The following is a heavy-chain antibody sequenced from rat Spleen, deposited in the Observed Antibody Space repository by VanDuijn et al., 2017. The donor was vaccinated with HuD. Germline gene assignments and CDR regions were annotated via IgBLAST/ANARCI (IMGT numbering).Heavy chain of an antibody. Sequence: QVQLKESGPGLVQPSRTLSLTCTVSGFSLTSYGVSWVRQPPGKGLEWMGGIWGDGSTNYNSALKSRQSISRDTSKSKVFLKMISRQTGDKAMYFCTRAPGPTVDVMDAGGQGASVTVSS. V-gene: IGHV2-15*01. D-gene: IGHD1-1*01. CDR3: TRAPGPTVDVMDA. CDR1: GFSLTSYG. CDR2: IWGDGST. J-gene: IGHJ4*01.